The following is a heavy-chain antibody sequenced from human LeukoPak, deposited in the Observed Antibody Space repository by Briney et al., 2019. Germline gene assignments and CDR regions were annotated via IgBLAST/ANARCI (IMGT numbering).Heavy chain of an antibody. D-gene: IGHD4-17*01. J-gene: IGHJ4*02. CDR2: IYYSGST. V-gene: IGHV4-39*07. CDR3: ARENYGDFDY. CDR1: GVSISSSNSY. Sequence: KPSETLSLTCTVSGVSISSSNSYWGWIRQPPGKGLEWIGSIYYSGSTNYNPSLKSRVTISVDTSKNQFSLKLSSVTAADTAVYYCARENYGDFDYWGQGTLVTVSS.